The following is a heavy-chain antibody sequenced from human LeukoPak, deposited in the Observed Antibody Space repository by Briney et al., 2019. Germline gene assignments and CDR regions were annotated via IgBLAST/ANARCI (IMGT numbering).Heavy chain of an antibody. Sequence: ASVKVSCKASGYTFIDYWMHRVRQAPGQGLEWMGRININSGGINYAHTFQGRFTITRATSISTAYRELSSLRFYDPAVYYCWRDRDGGVGTIAGWGQGTLV. CDR2: ININSGGI. J-gene: IGHJ4*02. CDR1: GYTFIDYW. V-gene: IGHV1-2*06. CDR3: WRDRDGGVGTIAG. D-gene: IGHD3-3*01.